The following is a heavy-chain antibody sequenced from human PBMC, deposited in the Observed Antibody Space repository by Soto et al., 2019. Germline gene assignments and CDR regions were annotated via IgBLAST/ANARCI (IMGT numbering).Heavy chain of an antibody. J-gene: IGHJ6*02. CDR2: INPSGGST. Sequence: EASVKVSCKASGYTFTSYYMHWVRQAPGQGLEWMGIINPSGGSTSYAQKFQGRVTMTRDTSTSTVYMELSSLRSEDTAVYYCAREGSSSSGGAGHYYYYYGMDVWGQGTTVTVSS. CDR3: AREGSSSSGGAGHYYYYYGMDV. D-gene: IGHD6-13*01. CDR1: GYTFTSYY. V-gene: IGHV1-46*01.